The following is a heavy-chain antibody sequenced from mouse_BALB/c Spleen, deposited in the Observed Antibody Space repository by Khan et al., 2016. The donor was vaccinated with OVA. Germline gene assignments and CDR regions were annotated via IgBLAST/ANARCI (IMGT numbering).Heavy chain of an antibody. CDR3: TRLAYYYDSEGFAY. V-gene: IGHV5-6*01. CDR2: VSTGGSYT. Sequence: EVELVESGGDLVKPGGSLKLSCAASGFTFSTYGMSWVRQAPDKRLEWVATVSTGGSYTYYPDSVKGRFTISRDNAKNTLYQQMSGLMSEDTAIVSCTRLAYYYDSEGFAYWGQGTLVTVSA. D-gene: IGHD1-1*01. CDR1: GFTFSTYG. J-gene: IGHJ3*01.